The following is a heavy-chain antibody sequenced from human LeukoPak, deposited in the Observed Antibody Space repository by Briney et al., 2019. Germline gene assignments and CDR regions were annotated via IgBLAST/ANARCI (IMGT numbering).Heavy chain of an antibody. Sequence: GGALRLSRAASRLTLDDYAMHAVRPAPGRGREGVSGISLISGSIDYADSVKGRFTICRDNAKNSLYLQMNSLRAEDTAVYYCARALTRSSSSWYSGWKAYMDVWGGGTTVTVSS. V-gene: IGHV3-9*01. CDR1: RLTLDDYA. D-gene: IGHD6-13*01. J-gene: IGHJ6*03. CDR2: ISLISGSI. CDR3: ARALTRSSSSWYSGWKAYMDV.